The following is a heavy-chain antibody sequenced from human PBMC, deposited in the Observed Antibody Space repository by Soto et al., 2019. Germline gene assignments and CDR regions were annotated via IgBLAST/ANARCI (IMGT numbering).Heavy chain of an antibody. D-gene: IGHD3-22*01. J-gene: IGHJ5*02. V-gene: IGHV4-4*07. CDR3: ARFDYYDSSGYYGWFDP. CDR1: VGSISSYY. Sequence: SETLSLTCTVSVGSISSYYGSWIRQPAGKGLEWIGRIYTSGSTNYNPSLKSRVTMSVDTSKNQFSLKLSSVTAADTAVYYCARFDYYDSSGYYGWFDPWGQGTLVTVSS. CDR2: IYTSGST.